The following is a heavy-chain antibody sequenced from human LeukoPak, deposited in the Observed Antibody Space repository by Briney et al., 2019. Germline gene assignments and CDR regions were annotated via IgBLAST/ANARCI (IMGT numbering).Heavy chain of an antibody. CDR2: IMYDGSIK. V-gene: IGHV3-30*02. CDR1: GFTFTNFG. J-gene: IGHJ5*02. D-gene: IGHD1-1*01. CDR3: VKESLEGDT. Sequence: SGGSLRLSCAASGFTFTNFGMHWVRQAPGKGLDWVAFIMYDGSIKFYADSALGRFTISRDNSKNTLDLQMNSLRTEDTAVYYCVKESLEGDTWGQGTLVTVSS.